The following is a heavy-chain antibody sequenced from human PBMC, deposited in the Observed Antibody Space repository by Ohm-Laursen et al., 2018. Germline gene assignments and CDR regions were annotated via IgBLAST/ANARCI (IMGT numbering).Heavy chain of an antibody. V-gene: IGHV4-28*01. CDR1: GYPISSSNW. J-gene: IGHJ3*02. Sequence: SETLSLTCGVSGYPISSSNWRGWVRQPPGKGLEWIGYLYYSGSTYYNPSLKSRVTMSVDTSKNQFSLKLSSVTAVDTAVYYCVTILTGTWYAFDIWGQGTMVTVSS. CDR3: VTILTGTWYAFDI. D-gene: IGHD3-9*01. CDR2: LYYSGST.